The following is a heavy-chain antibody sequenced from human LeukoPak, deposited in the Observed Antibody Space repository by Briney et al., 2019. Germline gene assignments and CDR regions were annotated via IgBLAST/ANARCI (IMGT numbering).Heavy chain of an antibody. CDR2: INPNSGGT. CDR3: ASRIRRIDGLHD. CDR1: GNTLSYYY. V-gene: IGHV1-2*02. Sequence: ASVKVSCKASGNTLSYYYLHWVRQAPGQGLEWMGWINPNSGGTNYAQKFQGRVTMTRDRSISTAYMELGSLRSDDTAVYYCASRIRRIDGLHDWGQGTLVTVSS. D-gene: IGHD2-15*01. J-gene: IGHJ4*02.